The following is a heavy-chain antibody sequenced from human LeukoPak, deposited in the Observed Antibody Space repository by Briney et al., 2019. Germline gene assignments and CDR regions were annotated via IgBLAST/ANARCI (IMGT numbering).Heavy chain of an antibody. V-gene: IGHV2-5*02. J-gene: IGHJ4*02. CDR1: GFSLTPRGVG. Sequence: SGPTLVNPTQTLTLPCTFSGFSLTPRGVGVGWIRQPPERALEWLALIYWDDDRRYSPSLKSRLTITKDTSRNQVVLTMTNMDPVDTATYFCAHRKNYYDSSVFDNWGQGTLVTVSS. D-gene: IGHD3-22*01. CDR2: IYWDDDR. CDR3: AHRKNYYDSSVFDN.